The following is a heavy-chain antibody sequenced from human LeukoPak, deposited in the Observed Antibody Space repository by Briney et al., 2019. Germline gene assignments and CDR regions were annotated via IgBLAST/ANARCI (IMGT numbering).Heavy chain of an antibody. CDR2: IYYSGST. J-gene: IGHJ5*02. CDR3: ARAYYDFWSGYYTGLSFDP. V-gene: IGHV4-59*01. Sequence: SETLSLTCTVSGGSISSYYWSWIRQPPGKGLEWIGYIYYSGSTNYNPSLKSRVTISVDTSKNQFSLKLSSVTAADTAVHYCARAYYDFWSGYYTGLSFDPWGQGTLVTVSS. CDR1: GGSISSYY. D-gene: IGHD3-3*01.